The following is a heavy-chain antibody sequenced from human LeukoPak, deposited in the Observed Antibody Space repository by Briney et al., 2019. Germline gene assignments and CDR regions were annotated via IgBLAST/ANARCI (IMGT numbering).Heavy chain of an antibody. J-gene: IGHJ5*02. Sequence: GGSLRLSCAASGFTFSSYWMSWVRQAPGKGLEWVANIKQDGSEKYCVDSVKGRFTISRDNAKNSLYLQMNSLRAEDTAVYYCAREPDIVVVVAATMFDPWGQGTLVTVSS. CDR1: GFTFSSYW. CDR3: AREPDIVVVVAATMFDP. D-gene: IGHD2-15*01. CDR2: IKQDGSEK. V-gene: IGHV3-7*01.